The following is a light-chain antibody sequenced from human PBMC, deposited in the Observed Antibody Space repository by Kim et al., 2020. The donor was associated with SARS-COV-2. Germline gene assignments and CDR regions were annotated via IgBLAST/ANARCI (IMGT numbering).Light chain of an antibody. CDR2: AAS. CDR1: QGISHE. J-gene: IGKJ1*01. Sequence: ASVGDRVTIHCRASQGISHELAWYQQKPGKVPKLLIFAASALHSGVPSRFSGSGSGTDFTLTISSLQPEDVATYYCQKYNGAPWTFGQGTKVDIK. CDR3: QKYNGAPWT. V-gene: IGKV1-27*01.